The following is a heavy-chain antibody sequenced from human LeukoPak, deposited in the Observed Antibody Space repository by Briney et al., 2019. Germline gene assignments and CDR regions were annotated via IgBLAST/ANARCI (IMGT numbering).Heavy chain of an antibody. CDR3: ATAGIDSSGYLPAY. D-gene: IGHD3-22*01. Sequence: ASVKVSCKVSGYTLTELSMHWVRQAPGKGLEWMGGFDPEDGETIYAQKFQGRVTMTEDTSTDTAYMELSSLRSEDTAVYYCATAGIDSSGYLPAYWGQGTLVTVSS. J-gene: IGHJ4*02. V-gene: IGHV1-24*01. CDR1: GYTLTELS. CDR2: FDPEDGET.